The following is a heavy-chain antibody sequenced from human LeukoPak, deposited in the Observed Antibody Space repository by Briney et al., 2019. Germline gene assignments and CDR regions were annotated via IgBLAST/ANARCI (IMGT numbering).Heavy chain of an antibody. J-gene: IGHJ3*02. CDR1: GYSFTSYW. V-gene: IGHV5-51*01. D-gene: IGHD3-22*01. CDR3: ARPYYYDSSEDAFDI. CDR2: IYPGDSDT. Sequence: GESLKISCKGSGYSFTSYWIGWARQMPGKGLEWMGIIYPGDSDTRYSPSFQGQVTISADKSISTAYLQWSSLKASDTAMYYCARPYYYDSSEDAFDIWGQGTMVTVSS.